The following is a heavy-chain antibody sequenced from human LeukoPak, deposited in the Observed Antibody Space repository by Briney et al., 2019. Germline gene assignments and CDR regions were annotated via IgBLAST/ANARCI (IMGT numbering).Heavy chain of an antibody. J-gene: IGHJ5*02. CDR3: APQQTYSPYNWFDP. Sequence: GGSLRLSCVGSGFTISNYWMHWVRQVPGTGLAWVSRIHPDGSITTYADSVKGRFTISRDNAKNTLYLQMNSLRAEDTAVYYCAPQQTYSPYNWFDPRGQGTLVTVSS. CDR1: GFTISNYW. CDR2: IHPDGSIT. D-gene: IGHD5-12*01. V-gene: IGHV3-74*03.